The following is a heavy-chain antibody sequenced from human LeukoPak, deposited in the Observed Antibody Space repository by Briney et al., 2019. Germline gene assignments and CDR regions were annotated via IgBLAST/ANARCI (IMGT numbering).Heavy chain of an antibody. V-gene: IGHV4-39*07. D-gene: IGHD4-11*01. CDR2: IYYSGGT. CDR1: GGSISSSSYY. Sequence: PSGTLSLTCTVSGGSISSSSYYWGWIRQPPGKGLEWIGSIYYSGGTYYNPSLKSRVTISVDTSKNQFSLKLSSVTAADTAVYYCARGLGYSNWFDPWGQGTLVTVSS. J-gene: IGHJ5*02. CDR3: ARGLGYSNWFDP.